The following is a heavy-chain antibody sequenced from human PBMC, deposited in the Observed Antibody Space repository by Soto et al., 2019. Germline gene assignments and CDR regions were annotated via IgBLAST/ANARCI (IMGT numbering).Heavy chain of an antibody. CDR3: ARPMVAGHLYYYYYYGMDV. J-gene: IGHJ6*02. V-gene: IGHV3-21*01. D-gene: IGHD2-8*01. CDR1: GLTFSSSS. CDR2: ISSSSSYI. Sequence: GGSLELARAASGLTFSSSSMNGVRQAPGKGLEWVSSISSSSSYIYYADSVKGRFTISRDNAKNSLYLQMNSLRAEDTAVYYCARPMVAGHLYYYYYYGMDVWGQGTTVTVSS.